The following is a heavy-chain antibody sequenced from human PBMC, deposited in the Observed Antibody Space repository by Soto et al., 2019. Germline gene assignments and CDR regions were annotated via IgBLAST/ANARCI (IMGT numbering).Heavy chain of an antibody. J-gene: IGHJ4*02. D-gene: IGHD5-12*01. CDR1: GYWFTSYW. CDR2: VYPGDSDT. V-gene: IGHV5-51*07. CDR3: AGHEGNTGCDYFDY. Sequence: PGESLTISCKGSGYWFTSYWIYWVHQIPGKALAWMGIVYPGDSDTRYSPAFQAQVTISADKSINPPYLQLSNLKAPDPAMYYCAGHEGNTGCDYFDYWDRGSLVTVSS.